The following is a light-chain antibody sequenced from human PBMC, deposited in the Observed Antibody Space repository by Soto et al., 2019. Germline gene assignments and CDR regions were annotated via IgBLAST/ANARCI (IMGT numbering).Light chain of an antibody. CDR3: TSYTSSTPWV. CDR2: EVS. Sequence: QSALTQPASVSGSPGQSITVSCTGTSSDIGASNYVSWYQQHPGKAPKLIISEVSNRPSGVSNRFSGSKSGSTASLTISGLQAEDEAHYYCTSYTSSTPWVFGGGTKLTVL. CDR1: SSDIGASNY. V-gene: IGLV2-14*01. J-gene: IGLJ3*02.